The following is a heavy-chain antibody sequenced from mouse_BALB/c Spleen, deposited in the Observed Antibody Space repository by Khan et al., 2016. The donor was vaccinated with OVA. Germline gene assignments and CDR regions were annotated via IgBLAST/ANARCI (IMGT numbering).Heavy chain of an antibody. CDR1: GSSIPSDYA. CDR3: ASDGNWYFDV. CDR2: IRNSGNT. J-gene: IGHJ1*01. Sequence: EVQLQESGPGLVKPSQSLALTCTVSGSSIPSDYAWNWIRQFPGSKLEWMGYIRNSGNTSYNPSLKSRITITRDTSKNQFFLQLNSVTTEDTATYCGASDGNWYFDVWGAGTTVTVSS. V-gene: IGHV3-2*02. D-gene: IGHD2-3*01.